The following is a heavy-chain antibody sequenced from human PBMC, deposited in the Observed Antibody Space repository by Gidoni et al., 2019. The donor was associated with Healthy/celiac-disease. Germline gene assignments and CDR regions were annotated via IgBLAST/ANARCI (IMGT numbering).Heavy chain of an antibody. D-gene: IGHD3-10*01. V-gene: IGHV1-18*01. CDR3: ARQRGGYSGY. J-gene: IGHJ4*02. CDR2: ISAYNGNT. Sequence: GWISAYNGNTNYAQKLQGRVTMTTDTSTSTAYMELRSLRSDDTAVYYCARQRGGYSGYWGQGTLVTVSS.